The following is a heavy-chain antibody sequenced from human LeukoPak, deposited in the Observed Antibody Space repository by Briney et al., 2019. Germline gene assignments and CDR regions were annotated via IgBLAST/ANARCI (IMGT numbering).Heavy chain of an antibody. CDR2: ISSSGSTI. Sequence: GGSLRLSCAASGFTFSNAWMSWVRQAPGKGLEWVSYISSSGSTIYYADSVKGRFTISRDNAKNPLYLQMNSLRAEDTAVYYCARDYYDILTGYWNAFDIWGQGTMVTVSS. J-gene: IGHJ3*02. CDR1: GFTFSNAW. CDR3: ARDYYDILTGYWNAFDI. D-gene: IGHD3-9*01. V-gene: IGHV3-11*04.